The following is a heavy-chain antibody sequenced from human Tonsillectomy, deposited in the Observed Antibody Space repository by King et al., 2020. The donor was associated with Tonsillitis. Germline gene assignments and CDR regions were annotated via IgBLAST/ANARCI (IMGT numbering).Heavy chain of an antibody. D-gene: IGHD6-13*01. CDR1: GGSISSYY. J-gene: IGHJ4*02. Sequence: VQLQESGPGLVKPSETLSLTCTVSGGSISSYYWSWIRQPPGKGLEWIGYIYDSGSTNYNPSLKSRGTISVDTSKNQLSLKLSSVIAADTAVYYCARGSNIAAAGTGYYFDYWGQGTLVTVSS. CDR3: ARGSNIAAAGTGYYFDY. CDR2: IYDSGST. V-gene: IGHV4-59*01.